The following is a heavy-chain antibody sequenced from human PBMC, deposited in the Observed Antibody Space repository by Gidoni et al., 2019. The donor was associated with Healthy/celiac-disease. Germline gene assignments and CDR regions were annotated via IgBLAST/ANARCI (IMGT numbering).Heavy chain of an antibody. Sequence: EVQLVESGGGLVQPGRSLRLSCAASGFTFDDYAMHWVRQAPGKGLEWVSGISWNSGSIGYADSVKGRFTISRDNAKNSLYLQMNSLRAEDTALYYCAKGGNSSSWYDPNFDYWGQGTLVTVSS. V-gene: IGHV3-9*01. CDR2: ISWNSGSI. J-gene: IGHJ4*02. CDR3: AKGGNSSSWYDPNFDY. D-gene: IGHD6-13*01. CDR1: GFTFDDYA.